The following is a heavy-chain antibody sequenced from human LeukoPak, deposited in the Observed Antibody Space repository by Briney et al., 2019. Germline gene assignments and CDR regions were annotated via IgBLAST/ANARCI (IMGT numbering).Heavy chain of an antibody. D-gene: IGHD2-21*02. CDR3: ARGHIVVLTAPDY. Sequence: GGSLRLSCAASGFTFSSYAMHWVRQAPGKGLEWVAVISYDGSNKYYADSVKGGFTISRDNSKNTLYLQMNSLRAEDTAVYYCARGHIVVLTAPDYWGQGTLVTVSS. CDR2: ISYDGSNK. J-gene: IGHJ4*02. CDR1: GFTFSSYA. V-gene: IGHV3-30*04.